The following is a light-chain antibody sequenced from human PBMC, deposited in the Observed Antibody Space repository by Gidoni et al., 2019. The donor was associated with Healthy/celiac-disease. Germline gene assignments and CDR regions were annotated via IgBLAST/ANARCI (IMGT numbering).Light chain of an antibody. CDR3: QQYDNLPLT. CDR2: DAS. CDR1: QDISNY. J-gene: IGKJ4*01. Sequence: DFQMLLSPSSLSASVGDRVTITCQASQDISNYLNWYQQKPGKAPKLLIYDASNLETGVPSRFSGSGSGTDFTFTISSLQPEDIATYYCQQYDNLPLTFGGGTKVEIK. V-gene: IGKV1-33*01.